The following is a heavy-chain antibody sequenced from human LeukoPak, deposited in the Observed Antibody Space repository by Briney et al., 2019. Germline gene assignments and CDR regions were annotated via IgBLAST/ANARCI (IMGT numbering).Heavy chain of an antibody. Sequence: SQTLSLTCAISGDSVSCNSASWHWIRQSPSRGLEWLGRTYYRSKWNTDYAVSVKGRITINPDTSKNQFSLYLNSVTLEDTAVYYCSRDPDSSYEWGPFDPWGQGTLVTVSS. V-gene: IGHV6-1*01. D-gene: IGHD1-26*01. CDR2: TYYRSKWNT. CDR1: GDSVSCNSAS. CDR3: SRDPDSSYEWGPFDP. J-gene: IGHJ5*02.